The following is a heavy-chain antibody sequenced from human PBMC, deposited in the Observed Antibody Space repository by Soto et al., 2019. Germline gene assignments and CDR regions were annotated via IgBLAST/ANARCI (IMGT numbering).Heavy chain of an antibody. CDR3: AKDGYTYGSADF. J-gene: IGHJ4*02. D-gene: IGHD5-18*01. Sequence: QVQLLESGGGVVQPGRYLRLSCAASGFHFSNYGMHWVRQAPGKGLEWVALISSDGSNKYYADSVKGRFTISRDNSKNTLYLQMNSLRAEDPAVYYCAKDGYTYGSADFWCQGTLVTVSS. V-gene: IGHV3-30*18. CDR2: ISSDGSNK. CDR1: GFHFSNYG.